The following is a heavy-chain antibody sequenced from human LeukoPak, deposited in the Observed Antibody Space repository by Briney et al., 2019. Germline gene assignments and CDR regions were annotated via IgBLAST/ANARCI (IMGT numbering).Heavy chain of an antibody. D-gene: IGHD6-13*01. V-gene: IGHV4-4*02. Sequence: SETLSLTCAVSGASISSGDWWSWVRQPPGKGLEWIGEIHHSGTSIYNPSLTSRVTISADKSKNQFSLKVTSVTAADAAVYYCASLMGSGSWYSWFDPWGQGTLVTVSP. J-gene: IGHJ5*02. CDR1: GASISSGDW. CDR2: IHHSGTS. CDR3: ASLMGSGSWYSWFDP.